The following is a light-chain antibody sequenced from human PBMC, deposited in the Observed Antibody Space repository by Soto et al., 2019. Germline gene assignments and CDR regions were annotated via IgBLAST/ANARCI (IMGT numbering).Light chain of an antibody. J-gene: IGKJ1*01. CDR3: QQHDQGWT. Sequence: EMVMTQSPATLSVSLGERATLSCRASQSVRTKLVWYQQKPGQAPRLFIYGASTRATGIPARFSGSGSGTEFTLTISSLQSEDFAVYYCQQHDQGWTFGQGTKVEIK. CDR2: GAS. CDR1: QSVRTK. V-gene: IGKV3-15*01.